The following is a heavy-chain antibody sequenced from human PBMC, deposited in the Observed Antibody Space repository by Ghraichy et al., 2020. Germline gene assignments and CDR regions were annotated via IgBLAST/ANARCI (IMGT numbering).Heavy chain of an antibody. D-gene: IGHD1-26*01. CDR2: VSSSGGT. V-gene: IGHV4-4*07. CDR1: GGSIRSYY. Sequence: GSLRLSCSVSGGSIRSYYWSWIRQPAGKGLEWIGRVSSSGGTNYNSSLKSRVTMSVDTSRNQFSLKLSSVTAADTAIYYCARADSGTWTFDYWGQGILVTVSS. J-gene: IGHJ4*02. CDR3: ARADSGTWTFDY.